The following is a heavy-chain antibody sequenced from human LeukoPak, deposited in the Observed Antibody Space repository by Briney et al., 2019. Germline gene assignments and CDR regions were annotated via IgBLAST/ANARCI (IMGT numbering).Heavy chain of an antibody. Sequence: GGSLRLSCAASGFTLSSYWMSWVRQAPGKGLEWVANIKYDGSGKYYADSVKGRFTISRDDAKKSLYLEMNRLRVEDTAVYYCARDLFSGSYQEDFWGQGTLVTVSS. V-gene: IGHV3-7*01. CDR3: ARDLFSGSYQEDF. CDR2: IKYDGSGK. D-gene: IGHD1-26*01. J-gene: IGHJ4*02. CDR1: GFTLSSYW.